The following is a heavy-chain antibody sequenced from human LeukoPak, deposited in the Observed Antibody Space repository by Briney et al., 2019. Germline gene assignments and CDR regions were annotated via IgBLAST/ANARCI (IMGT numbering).Heavy chain of an antibody. CDR1: GGSFSGYY. D-gene: IGHD6-19*01. J-gene: IGHJ6*02. CDR3: ARGRGGWYYYGMDV. CDR2: INHSGST. Sequence: SETLSLTCAVYGGSFSGYYWSWIRQPPGKGLEWIGEINHSGSTNYNPSLKSRVTISVDTSKNQFSLKLSSATAADTAVYYCARGRGGWYYYGMDVWGQGTTVTVSS. V-gene: IGHV4-34*01.